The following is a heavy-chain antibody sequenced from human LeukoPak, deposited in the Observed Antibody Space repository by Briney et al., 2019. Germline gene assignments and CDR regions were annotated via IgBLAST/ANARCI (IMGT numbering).Heavy chain of an antibody. CDR3: ARLSLQLTRYYYYYYMDV. V-gene: IGHV4-39*01. J-gene: IGHJ6*03. CDR1: GGSISSSSYY. D-gene: IGHD5-24*01. Sequence: PSETLSLTCTVSGGSISSSSYYWGWIRQPPGKGLEWIGSIYYSGSTYYNPSLKSRVTISVDTSKNQFSLKLSSVTAADTAVYYCARLSLQLTRYYYYYYMDVWGKGTTVTISS. CDR2: IYYSGST.